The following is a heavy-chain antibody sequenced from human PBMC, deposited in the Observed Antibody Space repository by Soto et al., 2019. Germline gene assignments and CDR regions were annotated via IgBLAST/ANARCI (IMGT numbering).Heavy chain of an antibody. CDR2: ISWDGHDT. CDR3: AKDRGFCTSITCYAFDF. CDR1: GFTFEDYT. D-gene: IGHD2-2*01. V-gene: IGHV3-43*01. J-gene: IGHJ4*02. Sequence: GGSLRLSCATSGFTFEDYTIHWVRQTPGKGLVWVSLISWDGHDTYYAASVKGRFTISRDSSKNSLYLEMNSLRTEDTAVYYCAKDRGFCTSITCYAFDFWGQGTLVTVSS.